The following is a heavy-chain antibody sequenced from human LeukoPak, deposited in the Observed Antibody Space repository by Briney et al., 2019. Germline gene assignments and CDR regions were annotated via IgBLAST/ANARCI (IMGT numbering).Heavy chain of an antibody. CDR2: IRYDGSNK. CDR1: GFTFSSYA. V-gene: IGHV3-30*04. J-gene: IGHJ5*02. D-gene: IGHD3-9*01. CDR3: ARSVRSHYDILTGYKGWFDP. Sequence: GGSLRLSCAASGFTFSSYAMHWVRQAPGKGLEWVAFIRYDGSNKYYADSVKGRFTISRDNSKNTLYLQMNSLRAEDTAVYYCARSVRSHYDILTGYKGWFDPWGQGTLVTVS.